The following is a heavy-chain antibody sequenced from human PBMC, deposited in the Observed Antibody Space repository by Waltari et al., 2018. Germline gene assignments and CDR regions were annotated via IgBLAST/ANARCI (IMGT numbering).Heavy chain of an antibody. CDR3: ARHMSSGWYVDY. V-gene: IGHV4-38-2*01. J-gene: IGHJ4*02. CDR1: GYSISSGYY. CDR2: IYHSGGT. D-gene: IGHD6-19*01. Sequence: QVQLQESGPGLVKPSETLSLTCAVSGYSISSGYYWGWIRQPPGKGLEWIGSIYHSGGTYYNPSLKSRVTISVDTSKNQFSLKLSSVTAADTAVYYCARHMSSGWYVDYWGQGTLVTVSS.